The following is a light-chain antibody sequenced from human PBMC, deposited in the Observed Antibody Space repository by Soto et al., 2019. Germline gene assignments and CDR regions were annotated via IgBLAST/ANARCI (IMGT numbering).Light chain of an antibody. J-gene: IGKJ1*01. CDR1: QSLVYSDGNTY. Sequence: DVVLTQTPLSSPVTLGQPASISCRSSQSLVYSDGNTYLSWLQQRPGQPPRLLIYQISNRFSRVPDRFRGSGAGTDITLKISRVEAEDVGLYYCMQFAHFPRTFGQGTKLEI. CDR2: QIS. CDR3: MQFAHFPRT. V-gene: IGKV2-24*01.